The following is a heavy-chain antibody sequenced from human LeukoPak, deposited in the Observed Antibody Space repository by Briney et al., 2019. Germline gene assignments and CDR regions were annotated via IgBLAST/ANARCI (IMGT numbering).Heavy chain of an antibody. Sequence: GASVKVSCKASGYTFTGYYMHWVRQAPGQGLEWMGWINPNSGGTNYAQKFQGRVTMTRDTPISTAYMELSRLRSDDTAVYYCARVKGISIAAQNYWGQGTLVTVSS. V-gene: IGHV1-2*02. J-gene: IGHJ4*02. CDR1: GYTFTGYY. CDR2: INPNSGGT. D-gene: IGHD6-6*01. CDR3: ARVKGISIAAQNY.